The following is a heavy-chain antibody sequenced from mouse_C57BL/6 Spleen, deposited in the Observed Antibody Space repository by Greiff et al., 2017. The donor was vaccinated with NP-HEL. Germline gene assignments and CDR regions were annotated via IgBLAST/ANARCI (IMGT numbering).Heavy chain of an antibody. CDR1: GFTFSSYA. CDR2: INDGGGYT. D-gene: IGHD4-1*01. CDR3: ASDRLGHFDY. J-gene: IGHJ2*01. V-gene: IGHV5-4*01. Sequence: DVQLVESGGGLVKPGGSLKLSCAASGFTFSSYAMSWVRQTPEKRLEWVATINDGGGYTYYPDNVKGRFTISRDNAKTNLYLQMRNLKSEDTSMYYSASDRLGHFDYWGQGTTLTVSS.